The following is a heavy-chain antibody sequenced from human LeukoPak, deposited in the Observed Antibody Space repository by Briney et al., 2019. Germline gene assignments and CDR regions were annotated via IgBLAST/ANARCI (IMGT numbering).Heavy chain of an antibody. CDR2: IYYSGST. CDR1: GGSLSRYY. V-gene: IGHV4-59*01. CDR3: ARGGYSPRTFDY. Sequence: SETLSLTCTVSGGSLSRYYWSWIRQPPGKGLEWIGYIYYSGSTNYNPSLKSRVNISVDTPKIQFSLKLSSVTAADTAVYYCARGGYSPRTFDYWGQGTLVTVSS. J-gene: IGHJ4*02. D-gene: IGHD6-13*01.